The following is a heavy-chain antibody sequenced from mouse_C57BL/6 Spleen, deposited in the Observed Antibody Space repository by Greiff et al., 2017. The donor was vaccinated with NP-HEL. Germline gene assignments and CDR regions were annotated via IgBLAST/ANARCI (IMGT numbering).Heavy chain of an antibody. CDR2: IYPRSGNT. CDR1: GYTFTSYG. CDR3: ARRRDSSGAMDY. D-gene: IGHD3-2*02. Sequence: QVQLKESGAELARPGASVKLSCKASGYTFTSYGISWVKQRTGQGLEWIGEIYPRSGNTYYNEKFKGKATLTADKSSSTAYMELRSLTSEDSAVYFCARRRDSSGAMDYWGQGTSVTVSS. V-gene: IGHV1-81*01. J-gene: IGHJ4*01.